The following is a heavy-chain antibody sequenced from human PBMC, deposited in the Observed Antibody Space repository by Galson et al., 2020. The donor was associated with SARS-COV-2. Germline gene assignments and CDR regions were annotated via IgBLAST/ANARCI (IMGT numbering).Heavy chain of an antibody. Sequence: GGSLRLSCAASGFTFSSYWTHWVRQAPGKGLVWVSRIYSEGSSTSYADSVKGRFTISGDNAKNTLYLQMSSLRAEDTAVYYCARGDMRNDYFDYWGQGTLVTVSS. CDR2: IYSEGSST. D-gene: IGHD3-16*01. J-gene: IGHJ4*02. V-gene: IGHV3-74*01. CDR1: GFTFSSYW. CDR3: ARGDMRNDYFDY.